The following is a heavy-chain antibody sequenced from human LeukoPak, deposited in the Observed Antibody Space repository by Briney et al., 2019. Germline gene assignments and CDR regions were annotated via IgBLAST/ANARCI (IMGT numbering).Heavy chain of an antibody. CDR1: GDSVSSYY. CDR3: ASETSGGSIDY. Sequence: SETPSLTCTVSGDSVSSYYWSWIRQPPGKGLEWIGNMYYSGSTNYNPSLKSRVTISVDTSKNQFSLKLSSVTAADTAVYYCASETSGGSIDYWGQGTLVTVSS. V-gene: IGHV4-59*02. CDR2: MYYSGST. D-gene: IGHD3-10*01. J-gene: IGHJ4*02.